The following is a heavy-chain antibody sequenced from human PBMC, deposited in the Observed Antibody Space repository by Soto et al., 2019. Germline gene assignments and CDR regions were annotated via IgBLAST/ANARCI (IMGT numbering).Heavy chain of an antibody. V-gene: IGHV4-39*01. J-gene: IGHJ6*02. Sequence: PSETLSLTCTVSGDSSVSSSSYYWGWIRQPPGKGLEWIGSIYYTRNTFYSPSFRSRLTISVDTSKSQFSLKLRSVTAADTATYYCASEVGSTDGMDVWGQGTTVTVSS. CDR1: GDSSVSSSSYY. CDR2: IYYTRNT. CDR3: ASEVGSTDGMDV. D-gene: IGHD2-15*01.